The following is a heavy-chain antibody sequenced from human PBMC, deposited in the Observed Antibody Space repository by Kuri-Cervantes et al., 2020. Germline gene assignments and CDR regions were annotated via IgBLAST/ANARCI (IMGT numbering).Heavy chain of an antibody. Sequence: SCTVSGGSISSGSYYWSWIRQPAGKGLEWIGRIYTSGSTNYNPSLKSRVTISVDTSKNQFSLKLSSVTAEDTAVYYCARDRMVRGFDYWGQGTLVTVSS. J-gene: IGHJ4*02. V-gene: IGHV4-61*02. CDR1: GGSISSGSYY. D-gene: IGHD3-10*01. CDR3: ARDRMVRGFDY. CDR2: IYTSGST.